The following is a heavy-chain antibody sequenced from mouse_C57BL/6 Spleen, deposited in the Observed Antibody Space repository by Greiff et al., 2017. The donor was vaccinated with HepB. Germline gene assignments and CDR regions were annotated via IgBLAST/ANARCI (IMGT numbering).Heavy chain of an antibody. V-gene: IGHV5-9-1*02. Sequence: DVMLVESGEGLVKPGGSLKLSCAASGFTFSSYAMSWVRQTPEKRLEWVAYISSGGDYIYYADTVKGRFTISRDNARNTLYLQMSSLKSEDTAMYYWTRGRGVTAQANYFDYWGQGTTLTVSS. CDR2: ISSGGDYI. D-gene: IGHD3-2*02. CDR3: TRGRGVTAQANYFDY. J-gene: IGHJ2*01. CDR1: GFTFSSYA.